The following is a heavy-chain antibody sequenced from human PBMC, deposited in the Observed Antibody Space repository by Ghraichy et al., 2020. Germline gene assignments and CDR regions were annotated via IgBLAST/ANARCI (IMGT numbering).Heavy chain of an antibody. J-gene: IGHJ4*02. CDR3: AREVAGQYYIDY. D-gene: IGHD2-15*01. Sequence: GGSPRLSCATSGFTFSSYGMHWVRQAPGKGLEWVALIWYDGSNKFYADSVKGRFTVSRDNSKNTLYLQMNSLRVEDTAVYFCAREVAGQYYIDYWGQGTRVTVSS. V-gene: IGHV3-33*01. CDR1: GFTFSSYG. CDR2: IWYDGSNK.